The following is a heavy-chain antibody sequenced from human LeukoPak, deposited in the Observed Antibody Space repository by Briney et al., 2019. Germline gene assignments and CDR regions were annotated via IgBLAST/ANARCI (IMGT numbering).Heavy chain of an antibody. CDR2: ISSSSSYI. CDR3: ATSQGSWPDYFGY. D-gene: IGHD6-13*01. V-gene: IGHV3-21*01. J-gene: IGHJ4*02. CDR1: GFTFSSYA. Sequence: PGGSLRLSCAASGFTFSSYAMSWVRQAPGKGLEWVSSISSSSSYIYYADSVKGRFTISRDNAKNSLYLQMNSLRAEDTAVYYCATSQGSWPDYFGYWGQGTLVTVSS.